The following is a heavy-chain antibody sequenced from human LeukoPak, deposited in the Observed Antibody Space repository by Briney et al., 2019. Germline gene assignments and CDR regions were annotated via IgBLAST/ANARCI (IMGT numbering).Heavy chain of an antibody. CDR2: IRYDGNNK. D-gene: IGHD3-3*01. Sequence: GGSLRLSCAASGFTFNSYGMHWVRQAPGKGLEWVAFIRYDGNNKYYADSVKGRFTISRDNSKNTLYLQVNSLRAEDTAVHYCAKASHYDFWSAYGDWGQGTLVTVSS. CDR3: AKASHYDFWSAYGD. CDR1: GFTFNSYG. J-gene: IGHJ4*02. V-gene: IGHV3-30*02.